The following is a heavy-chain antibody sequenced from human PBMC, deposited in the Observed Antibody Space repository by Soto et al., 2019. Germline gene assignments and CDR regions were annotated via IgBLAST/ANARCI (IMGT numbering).Heavy chain of an antibody. D-gene: IGHD3-10*01. CDR2: IYHSGST. J-gene: IGHJ4*02. CDR1: GGSISSGGYS. V-gene: IGHV4-30-2*01. Sequence: SETLSLTCAVSGGSISSGGYSWSWIRQPPGKGLEWIGYIYHSGSTYYNPSLKSRVTISVDRSKNQFSLKLSSVTAADTAVYYCARAPRGSTYYGSGSYYNYWGQGTLVTVSS. CDR3: ARAPRGSTYYGSGSYYNY.